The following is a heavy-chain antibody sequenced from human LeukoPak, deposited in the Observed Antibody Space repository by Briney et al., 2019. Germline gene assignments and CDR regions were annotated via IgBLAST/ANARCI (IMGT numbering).Heavy chain of an antibody. V-gene: IGHV3-74*01. J-gene: IGHJ4*02. D-gene: IGHD2-15*01. CDR1: GFIFRRYW. Sequence: GGSLKLSCAVSGFIFRRYWMHWVRQVPGKGLVWVSRINSDGRTTRYADSVKGRFTISRDNAKNTLYLQVNSLRAEDTAIYYCAREGECAGGTCSDPSRELDVWGQGTLVTVSS. CDR3: AREGECAGGTCSDPSRELDV. CDR2: INSDGRTT.